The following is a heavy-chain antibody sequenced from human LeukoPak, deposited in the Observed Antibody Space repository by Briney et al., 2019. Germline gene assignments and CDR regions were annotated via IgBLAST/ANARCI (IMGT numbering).Heavy chain of an antibody. V-gene: IGHV3-30*03. CDR1: GFTFSSYG. D-gene: IGHD1-26*01. CDR3: AILVGATSGVAFDI. CDR2: ISYDGSNK. Sequence: GGSLRLSCAASGFTFSSYGMHWVRQAPGKGLEWVAVISYDGSNKYYADSVKGRFTISRDNSKNTLYLQMNSLRAEDTAVYYCAILVGATSGVAFDIWGQGTMVTVSS. J-gene: IGHJ3*02.